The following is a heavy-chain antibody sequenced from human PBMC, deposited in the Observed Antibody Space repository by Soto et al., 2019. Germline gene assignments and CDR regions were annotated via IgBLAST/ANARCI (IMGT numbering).Heavy chain of an antibody. CDR2: INQGGSVK. CDR1: GFALSPYW. D-gene: IGHD1-1*01. J-gene: IGHJ4*02. CDR3: ARLTEAVTTFVY. V-gene: IGHV3-7*03. Sequence: GGSLRLSCEASGFALSPYWMSWVRQAPGNGLEWVASINQGGSVKHYVDSVRGRFTISRDNAKNSLLLQMNSLSAEDTAVYFCARLTEAVTTFVYWGQGTPVTAPQ.